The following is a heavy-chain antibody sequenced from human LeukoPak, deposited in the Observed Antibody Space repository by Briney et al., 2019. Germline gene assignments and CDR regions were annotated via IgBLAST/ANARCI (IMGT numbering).Heavy chain of an antibody. D-gene: IGHD3-22*01. V-gene: IGHV3-21*01. CDR3: AKDYFDSSYNYQTYYYYYMDV. CDR2: ISSTSTFI. Sequence: GGSLRLSCVASRFTLTRYIRSCGRQAPGKRLEWVASISSTSTFIYSADSVKGRFTISRDTAKNSQFLHMNRLREENTAIDYCAKDYFDSSYNYQTYYYYYMDVWGKGSTVTVSS. J-gene: IGHJ6*03. CDR1: RFTLTRYI.